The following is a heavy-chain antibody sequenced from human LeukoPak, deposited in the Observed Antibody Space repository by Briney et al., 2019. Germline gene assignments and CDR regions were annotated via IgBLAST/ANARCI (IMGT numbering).Heavy chain of an antibody. J-gene: IGHJ2*01. Sequence: SETLSLTCTVSGGSISSYYWSWIRQPAGKGLEWIGRIYTSGSTNYNPSLKSRVTMSVDTSKNQFSLKLSSVTAADTAVYYCARRPSYYYDSSGYYRDWYFDLWGRGTLVTVSS. CDR3: ARRPSYYYDSSGYYRDWYFDL. D-gene: IGHD3-22*01. CDR2: IYTSGST. V-gene: IGHV4-4*07. CDR1: GGSISSYY.